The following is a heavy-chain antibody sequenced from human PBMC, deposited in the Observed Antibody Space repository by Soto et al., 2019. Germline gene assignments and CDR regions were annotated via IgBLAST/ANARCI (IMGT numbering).Heavy chain of an antibody. J-gene: IGHJ3*02. CDR1: GFSLRSCG. V-gene: IGHV3-33*01. CDR2: IWYDGSNK. CDR3: ARDLGFPIKRPHDAFTI. D-gene: IGHD1-26*01. Sequence: QVQLVESGGGVVQPGRSLTLSCAASGFSLRSCGIHWVRQAPGKGLEWVAVIWYDGSNKYYADYVKGRFTISRDNLKNTVYLEMNSLRVEDTAVYYCARDLGFPIKRPHDAFTIWGQGTMVTVSS.